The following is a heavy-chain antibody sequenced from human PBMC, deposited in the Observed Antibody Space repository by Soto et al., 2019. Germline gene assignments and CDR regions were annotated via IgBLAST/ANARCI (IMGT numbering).Heavy chain of an antibody. CDR2: ISSSSSYI. J-gene: IGHJ3*02. Sequence: EVQLVESGGGLVKPGGSLRLSCAASGFTFSSYSMNWVRQAPGKGLEWVSSISSSSSYIYYADSVKGRFTISRDNAKNSLYRQMNSLRAEDTAVYYCAREKFTRVLSAFDIWGQGTMVTVSS. CDR3: AREKFTRVLSAFDI. CDR1: GFTFSSYS. V-gene: IGHV3-21*01. D-gene: IGHD3-10*01.